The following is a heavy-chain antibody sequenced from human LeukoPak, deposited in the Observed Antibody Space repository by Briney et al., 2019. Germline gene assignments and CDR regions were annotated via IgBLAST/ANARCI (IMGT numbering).Heavy chain of an antibody. CDR2: IIPIFGAA. J-gene: IGHJ4*02. V-gene: IGHV1-69*13. CDR1: GGTFSSYA. CDR3: AREGSIQLWLD. Sequence: SVKVSCKASGGTFSSYAISWVRQAPGQGLGWMGGIIPIFGAANYAQKFQGRVTITADESTSTAYMELSSLRSEDTAVYYCAREGSIQLWLDWGQGTLVTVSS. D-gene: IGHD5-18*01.